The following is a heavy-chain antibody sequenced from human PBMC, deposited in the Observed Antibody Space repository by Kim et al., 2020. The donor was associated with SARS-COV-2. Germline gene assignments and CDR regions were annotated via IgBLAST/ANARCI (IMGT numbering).Heavy chain of an antibody. V-gene: IGHV1-69*13. Sequence: SVKVSCKASGGTFSSYAISWVRQAPGQGLEWMGGIIPIFGTANYAQKFQGRVTITADESTSTAYMELSSLRSEDTAVYYCARLGSWEPDYGDYVGRSRDAFDIWGQGTMVTVSS. D-gene: IGHD4-17*01. J-gene: IGHJ3*02. CDR1: GGTFSSYA. CDR3: ARLGSWEPDYGDYVGRSRDAFDI. CDR2: IIPIFGTA.